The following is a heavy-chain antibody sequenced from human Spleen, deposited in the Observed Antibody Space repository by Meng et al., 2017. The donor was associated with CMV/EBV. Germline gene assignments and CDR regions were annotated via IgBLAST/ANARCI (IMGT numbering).Heavy chain of an antibody. V-gene: IGHV3-15*01. Sequence: GESLKISCAASGFTFSSYAMHWVRQAPGKGLEWVGRIKSKTDGGTTDYAAPVKGRFTISRDDSKNTLYLQMNSLKTEDTAVYYCTTGYEGGWGQGTLVTVSS. D-gene: IGHD3-3*01. CDR1: GFTFSSYA. CDR2: IKSKTDGGTT. CDR3: TTGYEGG. J-gene: IGHJ4*02.